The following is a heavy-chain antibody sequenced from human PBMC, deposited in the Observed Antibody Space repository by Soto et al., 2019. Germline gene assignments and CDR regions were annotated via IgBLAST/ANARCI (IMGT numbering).Heavy chain of an antibody. J-gene: IGHJ5*02. V-gene: IGHV1-69*12. CDR1: GGTFSSYA. CDR2: IIPIFGTA. D-gene: IGHD6-19*01. Sequence: QVQLVQSGAEVKKPGSSVKVSCKASGGTFSSYAISWVRQAPGQGLEWMGGIIPIFGTANYAQKFQGRVTITADESTSTVYMELGGLRSEDTAVYYCARGGEQWLVQDWFDPWGQGTLVTVSS. CDR3: ARGGEQWLVQDWFDP.